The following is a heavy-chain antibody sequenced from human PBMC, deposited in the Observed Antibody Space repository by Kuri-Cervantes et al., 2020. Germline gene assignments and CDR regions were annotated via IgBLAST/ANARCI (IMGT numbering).Heavy chain of an antibody. V-gene: IGHV1-8*01. J-gene: IGHJ5*02. CDR3: ARGRIVATCRRGGGCPTASWFDP. D-gene: IGHD5-12*01. CDR2: MNPNSGNT. CDR1: GYTFTSYD. Sequence: ASVKVSCKASGYTFTSYDINWVRQATGQGLEWMGWMNPNSGNTGYAQKFQGRVTTTRNTSISTAYMELSSLRSEDTAVYYCARGRIVATCRRGGGCPTASWFDPWGQGTLVTVSS.